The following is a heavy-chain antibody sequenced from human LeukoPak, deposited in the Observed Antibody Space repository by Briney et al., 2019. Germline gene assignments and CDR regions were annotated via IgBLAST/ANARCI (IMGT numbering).Heavy chain of an antibody. D-gene: IGHD3-22*01. CDR3: ARDRRSSGRRDAFDI. CDR1: GYTFTGYY. Sequence: ASVKVSCKASGYTFTGYYMHWVRQAPGQGLEWMGWISAYNGNTNYAQKLQGRVTMTTDTSTSTAYMELRSLRSDDTAVYYCARDRRSSGRRDAFDIWGQGTMVTVSS. CDR2: ISAYNGNT. J-gene: IGHJ3*02. V-gene: IGHV1-18*04.